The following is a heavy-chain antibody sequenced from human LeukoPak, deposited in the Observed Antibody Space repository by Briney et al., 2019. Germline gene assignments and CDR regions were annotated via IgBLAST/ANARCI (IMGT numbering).Heavy chain of an antibody. CDR3: ASLTTRYCSGGSCYYFDY. CDR2: IYYSGST. J-gene: IGHJ4*02. D-gene: IGHD2-15*01. CDR1: GGSISSYY. V-gene: IGHV4-59*01. Sequence: SETLSLTCTVSGGSISSYYWSWIRQPPGKGLEWIGYIYYSGSTNYNPSLKSRVTISVDTSKNQFSLKLSSVTAADTAVYYCASLTTRYCSGGSCYYFDYWGQGTLVTVSS.